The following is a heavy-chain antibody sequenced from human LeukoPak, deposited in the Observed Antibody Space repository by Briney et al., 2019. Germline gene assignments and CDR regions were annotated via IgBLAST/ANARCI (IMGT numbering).Heavy chain of an antibody. J-gene: IGHJ3*02. Sequence: GGSLRLSCAASGFTFSSHWMHWVRQAPGKGLVWVSRTTSDGSRTNYADSVKGRFTISRDNAKDTLDLQMNSLRAEDTAVYYCARGGSPPEALGDAFDIWGQGTLVTVTS. CDR2: TTSDGSRT. V-gene: IGHV3-74*01. CDR1: GFTFSSHW. CDR3: ARGGSPPEALGDAFDI. D-gene: IGHD1-26*01.